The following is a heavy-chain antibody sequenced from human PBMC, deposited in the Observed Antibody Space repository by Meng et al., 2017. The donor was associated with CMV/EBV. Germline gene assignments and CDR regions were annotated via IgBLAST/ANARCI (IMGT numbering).Heavy chain of an antibody. Sequence: SVKVSCKASGGTFSSYAISWVRQAPGQGLEWMGGIIPIFGTANYAQKFQGRVTITTDESTSTAYMELSSLRSEDTAVYYCARGTYYDFWSGYEWGMDVWGQGTTVTVSS. D-gene: IGHD3-3*01. J-gene: IGHJ6*02. V-gene: IGHV1-69*05. CDR3: ARGTYYDFWSGYEWGMDV. CDR1: GGTFSSYA. CDR2: IIPIFGTA.